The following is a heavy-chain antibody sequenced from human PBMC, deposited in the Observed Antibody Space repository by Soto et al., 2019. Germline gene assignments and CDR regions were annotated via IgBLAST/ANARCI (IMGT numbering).Heavy chain of an antibody. D-gene: IGHD1-1*01. V-gene: IGHV3-21*01. CDR1: GFSFSSYS. CDR2: ISSSSNYI. CDR3: ASDYLSRGTSIL. Sequence: EVQLVESGGGLVKPGGSLRLSCAASGFSFSSYSMNWVRQAPGKGLEWVSSISSSSNYIYYADSLKGRFTISRDNAKNSLYLQINSLSDEDTAVYFCASDYLSRGTSILWGQGTLVTVSS. J-gene: IGHJ4*02.